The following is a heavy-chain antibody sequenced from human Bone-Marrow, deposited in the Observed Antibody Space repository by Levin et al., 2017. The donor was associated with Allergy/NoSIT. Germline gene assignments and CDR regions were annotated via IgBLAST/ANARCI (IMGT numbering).Heavy chain of an antibody. V-gene: IGHV4-61*09. CDR3: ARGGGLEGRVEGIDY. CDR2: IYTSGST. Sequence: SETLSLTCTVSGGSISSGSYYWSWIRQPAGKGLEWIGQIYTSGSTKYNPSLKSRVTISVDTSKNQFSLKLSSVTAADTAVYYCARGGGLEGRVEGIDYWGQGTLVTVSS. D-gene: IGHD2-15*01. CDR1: GGSISSGSYY. J-gene: IGHJ4*02.